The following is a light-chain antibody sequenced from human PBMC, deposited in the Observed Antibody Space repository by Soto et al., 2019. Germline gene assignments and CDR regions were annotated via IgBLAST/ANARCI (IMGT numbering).Light chain of an antibody. Sequence: EILLTQSPATLSVSPGERATLSWRASQSVSSNLAWYQQTNGQAPRILIYGASTRDTGIPARFSGSRSGTEFTLTISRLQSEDFEVYYCQQYNNWPWTFGQGTKVDIK. CDR3: QQYNNWPWT. CDR1: QSVSSN. J-gene: IGKJ1*01. CDR2: GAS. V-gene: IGKV3-15*01.